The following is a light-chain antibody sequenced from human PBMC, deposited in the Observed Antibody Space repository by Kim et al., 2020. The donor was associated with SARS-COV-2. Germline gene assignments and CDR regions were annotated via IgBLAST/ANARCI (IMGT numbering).Light chain of an antibody. CDR3: QHYSRFPYT. CDR2: LAS. CDR1: ENIGTW. V-gene: IGKV1-5*03. J-gene: IGKJ2*01. Sequence: DIQMTQSPSTLAASVGGRVTITCRASENIGTWLAWYQQKPGRAPRLLIYLASTLESGVPSRFSGTGSGTEFSLTISSLQPDDFATYYCQHYSRFPYTFGQGTKLEI.